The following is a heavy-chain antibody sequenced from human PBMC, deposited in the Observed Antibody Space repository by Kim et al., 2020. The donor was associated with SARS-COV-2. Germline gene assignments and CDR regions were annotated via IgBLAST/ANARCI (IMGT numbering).Heavy chain of an antibody. CDR1: GFTFSSYE. V-gene: IGHV3-48*03. J-gene: IGHJ4*02. CDR2: IDFRGSTI. CDR3: AREISSGYSFDH. D-gene: IGHD3-22*01. Sequence: GGSLRLSCAASGFTFSSYEMHWIRQAPGKGLEWVAYIDFRGSTIYYVDSVKGRFTISRDNAKNSLHLQMNSLRAEDTALYYCAREISSGYSFDHWGQGTL.